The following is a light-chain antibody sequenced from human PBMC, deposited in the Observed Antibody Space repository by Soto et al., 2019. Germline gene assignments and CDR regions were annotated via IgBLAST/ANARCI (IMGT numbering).Light chain of an antibody. Sequence: EIVLTQSPDTLSLSPGERVTLSCRASQSVTNNYLAWYQQKPGQGPRLLIHGASSRAAETPDRFSGSGSGTDFTLTISRLEPEDFALYYCHQYGATPGTFGQGNKLDIK. CDR1: QSVTNNY. CDR2: GAS. V-gene: IGKV3-20*01. CDR3: HQYGATPGT. J-gene: IGKJ1*01.